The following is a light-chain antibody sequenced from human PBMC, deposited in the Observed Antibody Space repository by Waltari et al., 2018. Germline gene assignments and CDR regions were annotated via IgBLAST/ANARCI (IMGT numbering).Light chain of an antibody. CDR3: CSYAGTSP. V-gene: IGLV2-11*01. CDR1: SPNIGGYNY. Sequence: QSALTQPRSVSGSPGQSFTISCTGASPNIGGYNYVSWYQQHPGKAPKLIIYDVTKRPSGVPDRFSGSKSGDTASLTISGLQAEDEADYYCCSYAGTSPFGTGTKVTVL. J-gene: IGLJ1*01. CDR2: DVT.